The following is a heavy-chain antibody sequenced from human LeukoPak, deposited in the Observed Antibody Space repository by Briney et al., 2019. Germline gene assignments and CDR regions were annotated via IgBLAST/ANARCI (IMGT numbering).Heavy chain of an antibody. D-gene: IGHD1-14*01. Sequence: GSLRLSCAASGFTVITNDMTWVRQAPGKGLEWVSVLYSDGNTKYADSVQGRFTISRDNSKNTLYLEMNSVSPDDTAVYYCARGVEPLAANTLAYWGQGTLVTVSS. CDR3: ARGVEPLAANTLAY. J-gene: IGHJ4*02. CDR1: GFTVITND. CDR2: LYSDGNT. V-gene: IGHV3-53*01.